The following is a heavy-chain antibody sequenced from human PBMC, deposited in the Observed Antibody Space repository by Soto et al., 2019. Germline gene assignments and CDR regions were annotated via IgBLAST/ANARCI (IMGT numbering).Heavy chain of an antibody. CDR2: MNPNSGNT. V-gene: IGHV1-8*01. D-gene: IGHD3-9*01. CDR3: ARALSDYDILTGYSDP. J-gene: IGHJ5*02. Sequence: GASVKVSCKAFGYTFTSYDINWVRQATGQGLEWMGWMNPNSGNTGYAQKFQGRVTMTRNTSISTAYMELSSLRSEDTAVYYCARALSDYDILTGYSDPWGQGTLVTVSS. CDR1: GYTFTSYD.